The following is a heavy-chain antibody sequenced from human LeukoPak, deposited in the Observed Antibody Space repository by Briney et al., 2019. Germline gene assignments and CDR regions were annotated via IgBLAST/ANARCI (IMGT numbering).Heavy chain of an antibody. J-gene: IGHJ3*02. V-gene: IGHV4-59*08. D-gene: IGHD4-23*01. CDR1: AGSISSYY. CDR3: ARHESVVTPDAFDI. Sequence: SETLSLTCTVSAGSISSYYWSWIRQPPGKGLEWIGYIYYSGSTNYNPSLKSRVTISVDTSKNQFSLKLSPVTAADTAVYYCARHESVVTPDAFDIWGQGTMVTASS. CDR2: IYYSGST.